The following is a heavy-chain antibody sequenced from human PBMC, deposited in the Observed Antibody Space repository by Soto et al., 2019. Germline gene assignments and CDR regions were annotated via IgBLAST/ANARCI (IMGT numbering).Heavy chain of an antibody. CDR1: GYSFTNYW. D-gene: IGHD3-10*01. CDR2: IYPADSDT. Sequence: PGESLKISCQGSGYSFTNYWIGWVRQMPGKGLEWMGIIYPADSDTRYSPSFQGQVTISADKSISTAYLQWSSLKASDTAMYYCAIDEGYYGSPAAGLFDYWGEGALVTVSS. V-gene: IGHV5-51*01. CDR3: AIDEGYYGSPAAGLFDY. J-gene: IGHJ4*02.